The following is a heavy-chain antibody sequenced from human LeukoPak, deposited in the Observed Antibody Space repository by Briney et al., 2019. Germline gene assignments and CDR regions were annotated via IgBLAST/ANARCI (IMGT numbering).Heavy chain of an antibody. D-gene: IGHD1-26*01. Sequence: GVSLRLSCAASGFTFSSYSMNWVRQAPGKGLEWVSHITASGTAMFYADSVKGRFTISRDNAKNSLYLQMDSLRDEDTAVYYCASSGSYRFDYWGQGTLVTVSS. CDR2: ITASGTAM. CDR1: GFTFSSYS. J-gene: IGHJ4*02. CDR3: ASSGSYRFDY. V-gene: IGHV3-48*02.